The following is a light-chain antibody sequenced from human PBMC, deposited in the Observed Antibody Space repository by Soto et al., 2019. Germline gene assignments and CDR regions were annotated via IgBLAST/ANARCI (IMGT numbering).Light chain of an antibody. CDR1: HSVDSY. CDR2: AAF. CDR3: QHYGSSPGA. V-gene: IGKV3-20*01. J-gene: IGKJ1*01. Sequence: EIVLTQSPASLSLSPGERATLSCKASHSVDSYLVWYQQKPGHAPRLLIYAAFVRATGIPDRFSGSGSGTDFTLTITRLESEDFAVYFCQHYGSSPGAFGQGTKVDIK.